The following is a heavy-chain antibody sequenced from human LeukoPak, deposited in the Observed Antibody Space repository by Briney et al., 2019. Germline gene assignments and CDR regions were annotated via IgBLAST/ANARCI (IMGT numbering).Heavy chain of an antibody. Sequence: SETLSLTCTVSGGSISPLYWSWIRQPPGKGLEFIGYIFFTGTTNYNPSLKSRVTLSVDTSKNQFSLKLSSVPPADTAVYYCASGGVAAKYYFDYWGQGTLVTVSS. CDR2: IFFTGTT. J-gene: IGHJ4*02. V-gene: IGHV4-59*11. D-gene: IGHD3-16*01. CDR1: GGSISPLY. CDR3: ASGGVAAKYYFDY.